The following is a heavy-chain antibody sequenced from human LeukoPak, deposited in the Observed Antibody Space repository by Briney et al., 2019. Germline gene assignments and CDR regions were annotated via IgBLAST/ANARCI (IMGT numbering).Heavy chain of an antibody. CDR3: ARVFGSGSYSTGMDV. CDR2: IYTSGST. J-gene: IGHJ6*02. V-gene: IGHV4-4*07. Sequence: SETLSLTCTVSGGSISSYYWSWIRQPAGKGLEWIGRIYTSGSTNYNPSLKSRVTMSVDTSKDQFSLKLSSVTAADTAVYYCARVFGSGSYSTGMDVWGQGTTVTVSS. CDR1: GGSISSYY. D-gene: IGHD3-10*01.